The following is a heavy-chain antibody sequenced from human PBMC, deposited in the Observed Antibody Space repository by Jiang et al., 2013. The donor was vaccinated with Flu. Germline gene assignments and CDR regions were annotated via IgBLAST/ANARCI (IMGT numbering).Heavy chain of an antibody. J-gene: IGHJ6*02. Sequence: VQLLESGGGLVQPGESLRLSCAASGFTVTDNSMNWVRQAPGKGLEWVSLIYSDGRTYFADSLKDRFTISRDNSKNTLYLQMTSLRAEDTAVYYCARDRYYDASGYYYYYYGMDVVGP. CDR3: ARDRYYDASGYYYYYYGMDV. V-gene: IGHV3-66*01. CDR2: IYSDGRT. CDR1: GFTVTDNS. D-gene: IGHD3-22*01.